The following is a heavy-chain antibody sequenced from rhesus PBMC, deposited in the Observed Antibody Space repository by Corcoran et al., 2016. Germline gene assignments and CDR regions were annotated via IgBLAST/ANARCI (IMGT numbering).Heavy chain of an antibody. CDR1: GFTFSSYW. J-gene: IGHJ4*01. D-gene: IGHD4-23*01. Sequence: EVQLVESGGGLAKPGGSLRLSCAASGFTFSSYWMNWVRQTPGEGVEWITAINKGRGSTYSADSVKGRFTIARDNSQNTLSLQMNSLRAEDTAVYYCAKSYSNYFDYWGQGVLVTVSS. CDR2: INKGRGST. CDR3: AKSYSNYFDY. V-gene: IGHV3S42*01.